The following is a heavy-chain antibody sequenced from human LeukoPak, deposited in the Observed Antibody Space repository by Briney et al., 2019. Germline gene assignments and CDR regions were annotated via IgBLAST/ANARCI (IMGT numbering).Heavy chain of an antibody. D-gene: IGHD5/OR15-5a*01. CDR2: FSAYNGDT. CDR3: ARAVSYLSGGYYYYYMDV. J-gene: IGHJ6*03. V-gene: IGHV1-18*04. Sequence: ASVKVSCKASGYTFTRFGISWVRQAPGQGLEWLGWFSAYNGDTESAQKVQGRFTMTTDASTSTAYMEMRSLRSDDTAVYYCARAVSYLSGGYYYYYMDVWGKGTTVAVSS. CDR1: GYTFTRFG.